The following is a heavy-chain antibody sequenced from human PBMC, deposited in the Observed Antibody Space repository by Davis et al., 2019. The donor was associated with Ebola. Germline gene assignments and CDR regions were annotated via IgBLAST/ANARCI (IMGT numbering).Heavy chain of an antibody. D-gene: IGHD3-3*01. Sequence: GESLKISCAASGFTFSNFAMNWVRQAPGKGLEWVAVISYDGSNEYYADSVKGRFTISRDNAKNSLYLQMNSLRAEDTAMYYRAREPEYYDFWSGYYSYWGQGTLVTVSS. CDR1: GFTFSNFA. CDR3: AREPEYYDFWSGYYSY. V-gene: IGHV3-30-3*01. J-gene: IGHJ4*02. CDR2: ISYDGSNE.